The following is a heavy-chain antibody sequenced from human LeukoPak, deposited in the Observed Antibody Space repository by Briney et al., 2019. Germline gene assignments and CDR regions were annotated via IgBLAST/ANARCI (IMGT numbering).Heavy chain of an antibody. CDR1: GFNFTNYD. D-gene: IGHD2-21*02. Sequence: GGSLRLSCAASGFNFTNYDMHWVRQAPGKGLEWVAFIRYDGSDKYYADSVKGRFTISRDNSKNTLYLQMSSLRTEGTAVYYCAKGDTSWGQGTLVTVSS. J-gene: IGHJ5*02. CDR2: IRYDGSDK. V-gene: IGHV3-30*02. CDR3: AKGDTS.